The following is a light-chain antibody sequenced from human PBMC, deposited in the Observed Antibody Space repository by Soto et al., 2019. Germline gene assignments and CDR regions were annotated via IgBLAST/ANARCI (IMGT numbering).Light chain of an antibody. Sequence: QSVLTQPASVSGSPGQSIAISCTGTFSDVGGYDYVSWYQQHPDKAPKLMIYEVTKRPSGVSNRFSGSKSGNTASLTISGLQPEVEADYDCSSHTSGSTRVFGSGTNVTVL. V-gene: IGLV2-14*01. CDR2: EVT. CDR1: FSDVGGYDY. CDR3: SSHTSGSTRV. J-gene: IGLJ1*01.